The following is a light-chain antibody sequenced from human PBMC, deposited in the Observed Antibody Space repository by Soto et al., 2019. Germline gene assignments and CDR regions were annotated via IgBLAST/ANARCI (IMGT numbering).Light chain of an antibody. J-gene: IGLJ2*01. CDR3: SSYAGSTVV. CDR1: SSDVGGYNY. CDR2: DVS. Sequence: QSVLTQPPSASGSPGQSVTISCTGTSSDVGGYNYVSWYQQHPGKAPKLMIYDVSKRPSGVPDRFSGSKSGNTASLTVSGLQAEDEAYYYCSSYAGSTVVFGGGTKLTVL. V-gene: IGLV2-8*01.